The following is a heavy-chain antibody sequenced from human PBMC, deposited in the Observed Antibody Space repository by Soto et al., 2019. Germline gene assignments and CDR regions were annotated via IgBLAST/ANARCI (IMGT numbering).Heavy chain of an antibody. Sequence: GASVKVSCKASGYTFTSYGISWVRQAPGQGLEWMGWISAYNGNTNYAQKLQGRVTMTTDTSTSTAYMELRSLRSDDTAVYYCATNQYYYGSGRAAFDIWGQGTMVTVSS. J-gene: IGHJ3*02. CDR2: ISAYNGNT. CDR1: GYTFTSYG. D-gene: IGHD3-10*01. CDR3: ATNQYYYGSGRAAFDI. V-gene: IGHV1-18*01.